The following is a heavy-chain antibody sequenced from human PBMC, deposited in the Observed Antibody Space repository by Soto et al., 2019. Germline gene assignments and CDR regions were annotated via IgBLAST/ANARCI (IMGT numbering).Heavy chain of an antibody. CDR3: AKHRNAHQLALLDY. CDR1: GFTFSSYA. J-gene: IGHJ4*02. CDR2: ISGSGGST. Sequence: PGGSLRLSCAASGFTFSSYAMSGVRQAPGKGLEWVSAISGSGGSTYYADAVKGRFTIPRDNSKNTLYLQMNSLRAEDTAVYYCAKHRNAHQLALLDYWGQGTLVTVSS. D-gene: IGHD6-13*01. V-gene: IGHV3-23*01.